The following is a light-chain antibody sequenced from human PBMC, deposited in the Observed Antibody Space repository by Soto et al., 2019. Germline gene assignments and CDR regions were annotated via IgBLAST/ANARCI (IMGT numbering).Light chain of an antibody. CDR3: QQRSTWPHT. V-gene: IGKV3-11*01. J-gene: IGKJ2*01. Sequence: EIVLIQSPATLSLSPGESATLSCRASQSVSNFFAWYQQKPGQAPRLLVFGASNRAAGIPARFIGGGSGADFTLTISSLAPEDFAVYYCQQRSTWPHTFGQGTKLEIK. CDR2: GAS. CDR1: QSVSNF.